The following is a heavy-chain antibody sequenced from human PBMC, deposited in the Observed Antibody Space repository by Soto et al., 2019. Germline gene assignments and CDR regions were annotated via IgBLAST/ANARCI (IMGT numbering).Heavy chain of an antibody. CDR3: ARDATYYYDSSGYSRNYYYYYGMDV. CDR2: ISAYNDNT. D-gene: IGHD3-22*01. V-gene: IGHV1-18*01. J-gene: IGHJ6*02. CDR1: GYTFTSYG. Sequence: QVQLVQSGAEVKKPGASVKVSCKASGYTFTSYGISWVRQAPGQGLEWMGWISAYNDNTNYAQKLQGRVTMTTDTSTSTAYMELRSLRSDDTAVYYCARDATYYYDSSGYSRNYYYYYGMDVWGQGTTVTVSS.